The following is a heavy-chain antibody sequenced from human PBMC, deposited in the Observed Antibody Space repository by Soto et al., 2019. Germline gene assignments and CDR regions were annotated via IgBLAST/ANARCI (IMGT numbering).Heavy chain of an antibody. CDR3: ARDRVYYHDNSGYYHFDY. CDR2: VSYDGSKQ. J-gene: IGHJ4*02. CDR1: GFTFSNYA. Sequence: QVQLVESGGGVVKPGRSLRVSCAASGFTFSNYAMHWVRQAPGKGLEWVAVVSYDGSKQFYADSVEGRFTISRDSSKRTLYLHMDHLRDEVTAVYYCARDRVYYHDNSGYYHFDYWGQGTRVTVSS. D-gene: IGHD3-22*01. V-gene: IGHV3-30-3*01.